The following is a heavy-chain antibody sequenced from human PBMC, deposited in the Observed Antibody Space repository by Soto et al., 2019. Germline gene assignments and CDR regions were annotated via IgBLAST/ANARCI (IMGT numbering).Heavy chain of an antibody. CDR1: GFTFSSYA. V-gene: IGHV3-23*01. Sequence: VQLLESGGGLVQPGGSLRLSCAASGFTFSSYAMSWVRQAPGKGLEWVSAVSGSGGSTYYADSAQGRFTITRDNYKNTLYLQMNSLRAEDTAVYYCARRSSGWYFDYWGQGTLVTVSS. J-gene: IGHJ4*02. D-gene: IGHD6-19*01. CDR2: VSGSGGST. CDR3: ARRSSGWYFDY.